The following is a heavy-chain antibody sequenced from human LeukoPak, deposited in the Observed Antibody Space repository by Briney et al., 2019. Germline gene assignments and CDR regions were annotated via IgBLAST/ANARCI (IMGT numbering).Heavy chain of an antibody. CDR1: GFTFSSYE. J-gene: IGHJ1*01. CDR2: ISSSGSTI. D-gene: IGHD2-15*01. Sequence: PGGSLRLSCAASGFTFSSYEMNWVRQAPGKGLERVSYISSSGSTIYYADSVKGRFTISRDNAKNSLYLQMNSLRAEDTAVYYCATSPRSGGYQKSSQLGGQGTRVTVSS. CDR3: ATSPRSGGYQKSSQL. V-gene: IGHV3-48*03.